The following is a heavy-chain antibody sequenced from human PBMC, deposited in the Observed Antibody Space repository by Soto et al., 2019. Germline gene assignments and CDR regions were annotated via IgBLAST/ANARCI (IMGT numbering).Heavy chain of an antibody. V-gene: IGHV1-46*03. D-gene: IGHD3-10*01. Sequence: ASVKVSCKASGYTFTSYYMHWVRQAPGQGLEWMGIINPSGGSTSYAQKLQGRVTMTRDTSTSTVYMELSSLRSEDTAVYYCARVGYYYGSGSYYNYFGYYYMTSGAKGPRSPSP. CDR1: GYTFTSYY. CDR2: INPSGGST. CDR3: ARVGYYYGSGSYYNYFGYYYMTS. J-gene: IGHJ6*03.